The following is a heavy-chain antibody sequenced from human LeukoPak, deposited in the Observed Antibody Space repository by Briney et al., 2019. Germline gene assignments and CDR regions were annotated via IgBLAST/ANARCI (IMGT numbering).Heavy chain of an antibody. V-gene: IGHV4-39*01. D-gene: IGHD6-13*01. Sequence: SETLSLTCAVYGESLNSYYWGWIRQPPGKGLEWIGSIYYSGSTYYNPSLKSRVTISVDTSKNQFSLKLSSVTAADTAVYYCAGGDSSSWNVVSGRRENFDYWGQGTLVTVSP. CDR3: AGGDSSSWNVVSGRRENFDY. CDR1: GESLNSYY. CDR2: IYYSGST. J-gene: IGHJ4*02.